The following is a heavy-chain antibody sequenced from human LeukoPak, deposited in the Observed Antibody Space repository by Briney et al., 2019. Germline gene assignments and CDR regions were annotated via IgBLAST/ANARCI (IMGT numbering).Heavy chain of an antibody. V-gene: IGHV1-46*01. D-gene: IGHD2-21*02. CDR3: AREAAYCGGDHCSSDFDY. CDR1: GYSFTSYY. Sequence: ASVKVSCKASGYSFTSYYMHWVRQAPGQGLEWMGIINPSDSSTSYAQKFQGRVTISVDTSKNQFSLKLSSVTAADTAVYYCAREAAYCGGDHCSSDFDYWGQGTLVTVSS. CDR2: INPSDSST. J-gene: IGHJ4*02.